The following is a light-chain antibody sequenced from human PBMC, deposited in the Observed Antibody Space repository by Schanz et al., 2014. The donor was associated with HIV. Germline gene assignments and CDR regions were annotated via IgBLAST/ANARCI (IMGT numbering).Light chain of an antibody. CDR2: SNN. J-gene: IGLJ2*01. Sequence: QSVLTQPPSVSGAPGQRVSLSCNGSSSNIGAGYDVHWYQQLPGTAPKLLIYSNNQRPSGVPDRFSGSKSGTSASLAISGLQSEDEADYYCAAWDDSLNGPVFGGGTKLTVL. V-gene: IGLV1-44*01. CDR3: AAWDDSLNGPV. CDR1: SSNIGAGYD.